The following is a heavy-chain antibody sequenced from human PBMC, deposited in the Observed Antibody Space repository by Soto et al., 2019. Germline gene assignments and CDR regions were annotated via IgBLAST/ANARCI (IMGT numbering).Heavy chain of an antibody. CDR3: ARGYCSGGSCYTGWFDP. V-gene: IGHV1-18*01. CDR2: ISGYNGNT. CDR1: GYTFTSYG. Sequence: QVQLVQSGAEVKKPGASVRVSCKASGYTFTSYGISWVRQAPGQGLEWMGWISGYNGNTNYAQELQGRVTMTKDTSTSTANMELRSLRSDDTAVYYCARGYCSGGSCYTGWFDPWGQGTLVTVSS. D-gene: IGHD2-15*01. J-gene: IGHJ5*02.